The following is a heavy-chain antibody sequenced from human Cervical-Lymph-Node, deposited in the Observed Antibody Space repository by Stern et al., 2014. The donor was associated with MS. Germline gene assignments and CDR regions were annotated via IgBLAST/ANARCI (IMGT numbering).Heavy chain of an antibody. CDR1: GYTLTNYP. CDR3: ARDFLDTAMITRSDYLDS. V-gene: IGHV7-4-1*02. J-gene: IGHJ4*02. D-gene: IGHD5-18*01. CDR2: INTNTGNS. Sequence: QLQLVQSGSELKAPGASVKVSCKASGYTLTNYPMNWVRQAPGQGLAWLGWINTNTGNSTYAQGFTGPFVFSLDTSVSTAYLHISSLKAEDTAVYYCARDFLDTAMITRSDYLDSWGQGTLVTVSS.